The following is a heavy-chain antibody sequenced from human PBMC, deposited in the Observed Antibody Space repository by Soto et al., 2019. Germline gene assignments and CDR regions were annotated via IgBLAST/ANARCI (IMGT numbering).Heavy chain of an antibody. D-gene: IGHD2-2*01. CDR3: AREDDIVVVPAALYPPDY. CDR1: GFTFSSYS. J-gene: IGHJ4*02. CDR2: ISSSSSYI. V-gene: IGHV3-21*01. Sequence: GGSLRLSCAASGFTFSSYSMNWVRQAPGKGLEWVSSISSSSSYIYYADSVKGRFTISRDNAKNSLYLQMNSLRAEDTAVYYCAREDDIVVVPAALYPPDYWGQGTLVTVSS.